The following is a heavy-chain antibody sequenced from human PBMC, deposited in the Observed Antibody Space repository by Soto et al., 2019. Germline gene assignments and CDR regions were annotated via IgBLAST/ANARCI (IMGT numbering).Heavy chain of an antibody. J-gene: IGHJ6*03. D-gene: IGHD3-22*01. CDR3: ARVAIEVLSGNNSYYRDV. CDR1: GFSFRSYW. CDR2: INPGGSEK. Sequence: PGGSLRLSCKATGFSFRSYWMTWVRQAPGRGLEWVASINPGGSEKYYVDSVKGRLTISRDNAETSLFLQMDDLRAEDTAVYFCARVAIEVLSGNNSYYRDVWGKGTTVTVSS. V-gene: IGHV3-7*04.